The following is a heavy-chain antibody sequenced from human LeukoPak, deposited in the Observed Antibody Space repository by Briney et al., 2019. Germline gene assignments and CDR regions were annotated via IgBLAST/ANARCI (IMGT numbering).Heavy chain of an antibody. Sequence: VASVKVSCKASGYTFTSYGISWVRQAPGQGLEWMGWISAYNGNTNYAQKLQGRVTMTTDTSTSTAYMELRSLRSDDTAVYYCARDLSDIVVVPAAIRIGYWGRRTLVTVSS. V-gene: IGHV1-18*01. D-gene: IGHD2-2*01. CDR1: GYTFTSYG. CDR3: ARDLSDIVVVPAAIRIGY. CDR2: ISAYNGNT. J-gene: IGHJ4*02.